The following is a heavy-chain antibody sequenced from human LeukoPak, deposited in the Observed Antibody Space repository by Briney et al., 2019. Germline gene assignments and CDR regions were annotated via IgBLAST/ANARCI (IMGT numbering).Heavy chain of an antibody. D-gene: IGHD6-13*01. CDR3: ARDHGGQQLTYNWFDP. CDR1: GGSISSYY. Sequence: SETLSLTCTVSGGSISSYYWSWIRQPAGKGLEWIGRIYTSGSTNYNPSLKSRVTMSVDTSKNQFSLKLSSVTAADTAVYYCARDHGGQQLTYNWFDPWGQGTLVTVSS. V-gene: IGHV4-4*07. J-gene: IGHJ5*02. CDR2: IYTSGST.